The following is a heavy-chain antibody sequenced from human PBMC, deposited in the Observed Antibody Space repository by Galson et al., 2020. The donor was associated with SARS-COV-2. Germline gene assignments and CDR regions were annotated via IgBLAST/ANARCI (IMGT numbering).Heavy chain of an antibody. Sequence: GESLKISCSASGFNFSSYSIHWVRQAPGKGLEWVAVISYYGSNKYYADSVKGRFTISRDNSKNTLYLQMNSLRAEDTAVYYCACSSWFNWLDPWGQGTLVTVSS. J-gene: IGHJ5*02. V-gene: IGHV3-30*04. CDR3: ACSSWFNWLDP. CDR2: ISYYGSNK. D-gene: IGHD6-13*01. CDR1: GFNFSSYS.